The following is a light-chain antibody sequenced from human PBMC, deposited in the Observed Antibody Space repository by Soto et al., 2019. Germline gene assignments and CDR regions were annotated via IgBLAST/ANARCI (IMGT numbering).Light chain of an antibody. CDR2: DVS. V-gene: IGLV2-14*01. J-gene: IGLJ2*01. CDR3: SSYTSSSTLGYVV. Sequence: QPALTQPASVSGSPGQSITISCTGTSSDVGGYNYVSWYQQHPGKAPKLMIYDVSNRPSGVSNRFSGSKSGNTASLTISGLQAEDEADYYCSSYTSSSTLGYVVFGGGTKLTVL. CDR1: SSDVGGYNY.